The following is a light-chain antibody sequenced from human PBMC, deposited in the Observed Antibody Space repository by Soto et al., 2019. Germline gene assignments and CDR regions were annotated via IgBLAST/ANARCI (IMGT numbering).Light chain of an antibody. Sequence: EIVLTQSPATLSLSPGERATLSCRASQSVSSSLAWYQQKPGHAPRLLIYDTSNRATGIPARFSGSGSGTDFTLTISSLEPEDFAVYYCQQRRSWPRTFGQGTKLEIK. J-gene: IGKJ2*02. CDR1: QSVSSS. CDR3: QQRRSWPRT. CDR2: DTS. V-gene: IGKV3-11*01.